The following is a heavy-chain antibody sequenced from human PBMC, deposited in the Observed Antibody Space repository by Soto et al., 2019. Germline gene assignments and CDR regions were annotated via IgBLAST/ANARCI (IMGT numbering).Heavy chain of an antibody. CDR3: ARVPGYYDSSGYWWFDP. D-gene: IGHD3-22*01. V-gene: IGHV1-18*04. J-gene: IGHJ5*02. CDR1: GYTFTNYG. CDR2: ISAYNGNT. Sequence: ASVKVSCKASGYTFTNYGISWVRQAPGQGLEWMGWISAYNGNTNYARKLQGRVTMTTDTSTSTAYMELRSLRSDDTAVYYCARVPGYYDSSGYWWFDPWGQGTLVTVSS.